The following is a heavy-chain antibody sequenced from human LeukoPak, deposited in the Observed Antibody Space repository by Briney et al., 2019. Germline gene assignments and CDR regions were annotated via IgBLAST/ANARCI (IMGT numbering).Heavy chain of an antibody. J-gene: IGHJ6*03. V-gene: IGHV4-61*02. CDR1: GGSISSGSYY. CDR3: ARDLGYSRAYYYYYYMDV. Sequence: SETLSLTCTVSGGSISSGSYYWSWIRQPAGKGLEWIGRIYTSGSTNYNPSPKSRVTISVDTSKNQFSLKLSSVTAADTAVYYCARDLGYSRAYYYYYYMDVWGKGTTVTVSS. CDR2: IYTSGST. D-gene: IGHD2-15*01.